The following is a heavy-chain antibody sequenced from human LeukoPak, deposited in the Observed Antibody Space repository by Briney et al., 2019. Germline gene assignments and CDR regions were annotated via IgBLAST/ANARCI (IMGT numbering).Heavy chain of an antibody. Sequence: GGSLRLSXAASGFTVSGNYMSWVRQAPGKGLEWVSVIYSGGSTYYADSVKGRFTISRDNSKNTLYLQMNSLRAEDTAVYYCARAPVAAYYFDYWGQGTLVTVSS. V-gene: IGHV3-53*01. CDR3: ARAPVAAYYFDY. CDR2: IYSGGST. D-gene: IGHD6-19*01. J-gene: IGHJ4*02. CDR1: GFTVSGNY.